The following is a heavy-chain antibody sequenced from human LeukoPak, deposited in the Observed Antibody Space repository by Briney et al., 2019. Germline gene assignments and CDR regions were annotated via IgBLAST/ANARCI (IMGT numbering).Heavy chain of an antibody. V-gene: IGHV4-30-2*01. Sequence: PSQTLSLTCAVSGGSISSGGYSWSWIRQPPGKGLEWIGYIYHSGSTYYNPSLKSRVTISVDRSKNQFSLKLSSVTAADTAVYYCARGTGIAVAGNYGMDVWGQGTTVTVSS. J-gene: IGHJ6*02. D-gene: IGHD6-19*01. CDR3: ARGTGIAVAGNYGMDV. CDR2: IYHSGST. CDR1: GGSISSGGYS.